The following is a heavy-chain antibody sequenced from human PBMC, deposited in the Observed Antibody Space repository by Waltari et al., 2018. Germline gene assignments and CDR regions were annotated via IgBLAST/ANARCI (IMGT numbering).Heavy chain of an antibody. CDR1: GFTFSSYD. J-gene: IGHJ5*02. CDR2: IGSAGDT. V-gene: IGHV3-13*01. CDR3: TRGSQGFDP. Sequence: EVQLVESGGGLVQPGGSLRLSCAASGFTFSSYDMHWVRQATGEGLEWVSTIGSAGDTYYPGSVKGRVTISRENAKNSLHLQMNSLRADDTAVYYCTRGSQGFDPWGQGTLVTVSS.